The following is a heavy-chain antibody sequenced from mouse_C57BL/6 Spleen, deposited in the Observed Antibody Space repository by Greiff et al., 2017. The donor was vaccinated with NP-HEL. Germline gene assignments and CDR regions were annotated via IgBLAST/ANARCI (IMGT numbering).Heavy chain of an antibody. CDR2: IYPRSGNT. V-gene: IGHV1-81*01. Sequence: QVQLKESGAELARPGASVKLSCKASGYTFTSYGISWVKQRTGQGLEWIGEIYPRSGNTYYNEKFKGKATLTADKSSSTAYMELRSLTSEDSAVYFCARRTTVVPEVWGTGTTVTVSS. J-gene: IGHJ1*03. D-gene: IGHD1-1*01. CDR1: GYTFTSYG. CDR3: ARRTTVVPEV.